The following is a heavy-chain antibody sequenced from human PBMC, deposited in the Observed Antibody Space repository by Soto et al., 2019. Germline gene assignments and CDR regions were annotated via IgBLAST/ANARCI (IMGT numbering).Heavy chain of an antibody. CDR2: INAGNGKT. CDR1: GYTFTSYA. Sequence: ASVKVSCKASGYTFTSYAMHWVRQAPGQRLEWMGWINAGNGKTKYSQKFQGRVSITRDTSASTAYMELSSLRSEDTAVYYCARSGGNVTLGYWGQGTLVTVSS. J-gene: IGHJ4*02. V-gene: IGHV1-3*01. D-gene: IGHD1-1*01. CDR3: ARSGGNVTLGY.